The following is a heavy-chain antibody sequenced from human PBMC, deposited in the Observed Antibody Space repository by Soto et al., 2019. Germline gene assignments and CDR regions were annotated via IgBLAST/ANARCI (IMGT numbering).Heavy chain of an antibody. Sequence: GGSLRLSCAASGFTFSSYAMSWVRQAPGKGLEWVSAISGSGGSTYYADSVKGRFTISRDNSKNTLYLQMNSLRAEDTAVYYCAKDGLGYSGYDLIPGPWGQGTLVTVSS. V-gene: IGHV3-23*01. CDR3: AKDGLGYSGYDLIPGP. D-gene: IGHD5-12*01. CDR1: GFTFSSYA. J-gene: IGHJ5*02. CDR2: ISGSGGST.